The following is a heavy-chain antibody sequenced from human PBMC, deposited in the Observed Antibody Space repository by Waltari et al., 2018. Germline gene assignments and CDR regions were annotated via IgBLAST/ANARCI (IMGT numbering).Heavy chain of an antibody. CDR3: AREFQVWFRVYYYGMDV. V-gene: IGHV4-61*02. J-gene: IGHJ6*02. Sequence: QVQLQESGPGLVKPSQTLSLTCTVSGGSISSGSYYWSWIRQPAGKGLEWIGRIYTSGSTNYNPSLKSRVTISVDTSKNQFSLKLSSVTAADTAVYYCAREFQVWFRVYYYGMDVWGQGTTVTVSS. CDR1: GGSISSGSYY. CDR2: IYTSGST. D-gene: IGHD3-10*01.